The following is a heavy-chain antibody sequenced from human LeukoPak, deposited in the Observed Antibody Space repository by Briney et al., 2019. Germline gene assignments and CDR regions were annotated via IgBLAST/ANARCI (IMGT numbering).Heavy chain of an antibody. CDR1: GFTFSSYA. V-gene: IGHV3-23*01. CDR3: ATNLEKYGSGSYNWFAP. Sequence: GGSLRLSCAASGFTFSSYAMSWVRQSPGKGLEWVSTISGSGGSTYYADSVKGRFTISRDNSKNTLYLQMNSLRAEDTAVYYCATNLEKYGSGSYNWFAPWGLGTPVTVSS. D-gene: IGHD3-10*01. CDR2: ISGSGGST. J-gene: IGHJ5*02.